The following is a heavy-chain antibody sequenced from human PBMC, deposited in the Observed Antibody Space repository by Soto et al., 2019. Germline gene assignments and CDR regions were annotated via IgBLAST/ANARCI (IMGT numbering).Heavy chain of an antibody. Sequence: SPTLSLTCAISGDSVSSNSAAWNWIRQSPSRGLEWLGRTYYRSKWYNDYAVSVKSRITINPDTSKNQFSLQLNSVTPEDTAVYYCARDPAGTGTTRYYYGMDVWGQGTTVTVSS. V-gene: IGHV6-1*01. J-gene: IGHJ6*02. CDR3: ARDPAGTGTTRYYYGMDV. D-gene: IGHD1-7*01. CDR1: GDSVSSNSAA. CDR2: TYYRSKWYN.